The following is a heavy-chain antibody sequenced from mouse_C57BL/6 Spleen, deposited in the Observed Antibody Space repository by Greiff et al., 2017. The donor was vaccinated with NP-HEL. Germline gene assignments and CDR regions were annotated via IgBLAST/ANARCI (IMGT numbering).Heavy chain of an antibody. V-gene: IGHV1-82*01. CDR2: IYPGDGDT. CDR1: GYAFSSSW. J-gene: IGHJ3*01. D-gene: IGHD1-1*01. Sequence: QVQLQQSGPELVKPGASVKISCKASGYAFSSSWMNWVKQRPGKGLEWIGRIYPGDGDTNYNGKFKGKATLTADKSSSTAYMQLSSLTSEDSAVYLCASRAYYDGSEGFAYWGQGTLVTVSA. CDR3: ASRAYYDGSEGFAY.